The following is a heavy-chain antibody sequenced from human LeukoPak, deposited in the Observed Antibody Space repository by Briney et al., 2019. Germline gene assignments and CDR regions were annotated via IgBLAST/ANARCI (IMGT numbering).Heavy chain of an antibody. V-gene: IGHV4-34*01. CDR1: GGSFSGYY. J-gene: IGHJ6*02. D-gene: IGHD2-2*01. Sequence: SSETLSLTCAVYGGSFSGYYWNWIRQPPGKGLEWIGEINHSGSTNYNPSLKSRVTISVDTSKNQFSLKLSSVTAADTAVYYCARGYQLLSIYYYGMDVWGQGTTVTVSS. CDR3: ARGYQLLSIYYYGMDV. CDR2: INHSGST.